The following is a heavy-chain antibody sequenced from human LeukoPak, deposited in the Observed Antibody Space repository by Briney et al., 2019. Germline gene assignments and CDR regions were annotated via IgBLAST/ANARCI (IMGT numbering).Heavy chain of an antibody. Sequence: ASVKVSCKASGYTFTGYYMHWVRQAPGQGLEWMGWTNPDSGDTKYAQKFQGRITMTRDTSISTAYMELSRLRSDDTAVYYCARYGSGSYEYWGQGTLVTVSS. D-gene: IGHD3-10*01. CDR1: GYTFTGYY. CDR2: TNPDSGDT. J-gene: IGHJ4*02. V-gene: IGHV1-2*02. CDR3: ARYGSGSYEY.